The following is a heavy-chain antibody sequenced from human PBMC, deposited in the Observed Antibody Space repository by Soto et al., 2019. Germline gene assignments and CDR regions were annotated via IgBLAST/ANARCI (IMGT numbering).Heavy chain of an antibody. V-gene: IGHV3-74*01. CDR2: INSDGNST. D-gene: IGHD6-6*01. J-gene: IGHJ4*02. CDR3: ARAEYSSSSRHFDY. Sequence: GGSLRLSCAASGFTFSSYWMHWVRQAPGKGLVWVSRINSDGNSTNYADSVKGRFTISRDNAKTTLYLQMNSLRADDTAVYYCARAEYSSSSRHFDYWGQGTPVTVSS. CDR1: GFTFSSYW.